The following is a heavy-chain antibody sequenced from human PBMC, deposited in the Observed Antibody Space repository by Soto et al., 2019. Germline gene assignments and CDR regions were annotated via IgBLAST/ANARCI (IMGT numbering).Heavy chain of an antibody. CDR1: GFSLSTSGVG. CDR3: AHRLAATGVYDY. CDR2: IYWDDDK. Sequence: QITLKESGPTLVKPTQPLTLTCTFSGFSLSTSGVGVGWIRQPPGKALEWLALIYWDDDKRYSPSLKSKLTTTKGTSKNIVALTMRNMDPVDTAAYYCAHRLAATGVYDYRGKGTLVTVSS. J-gene: IGHJ4*02. D-gene: IGHD6-13*01. V-gene: IGHV2-5*02.